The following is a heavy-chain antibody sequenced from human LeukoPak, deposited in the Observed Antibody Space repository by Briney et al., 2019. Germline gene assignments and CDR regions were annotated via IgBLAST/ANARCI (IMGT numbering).Heavy chain of an antibody. CDR3: ARFAYCGGDCPYYFDY. V-gene: IGHV1-46*01. Sequence: ASVKVSCKASGYTFTSYYMHWVRHAPGQGLEWMGIINPSGGSTSYAQKFQGRVTMTRDTSTSTVYMELSSLRSEDTAVYYCARFAYCGGDCPYYFDYWGQGTLVTVSS. D-gene: IGHD2-21*01. CDR1: GYTFTSYY. CDR2: INPSGGST. J-gene: IGHJ4*02.